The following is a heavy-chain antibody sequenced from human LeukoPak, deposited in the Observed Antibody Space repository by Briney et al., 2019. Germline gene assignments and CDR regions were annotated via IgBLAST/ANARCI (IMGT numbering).Heavy chain of an antibody. CDR2: IYYSGST. Sequence: PSETLSLTCTVSGGSTSSDYWSWIRQPPGKGLEWIGYIYYSGSTNYNPSLRSRVTISVDTSKNQFSLKLSSVTAADTAVYYSARVKGSDFDYWGQGTLVTVSS. J-gene: IGHJ4*02. CDR3: ARVKGSDFDY. V-gene: IGHV4-59*08. CDR1: GGSTSSDY.